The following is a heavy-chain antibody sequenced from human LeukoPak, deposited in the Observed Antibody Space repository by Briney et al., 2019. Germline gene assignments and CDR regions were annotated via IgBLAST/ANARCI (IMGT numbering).Heavy chain of an antibody. CDR2: FVPEDGET. CDR1: GYTLTELS. CDR3: TTDYYYDSSGSYYTIDY. J-gene: IGHJ4*02. Sequence: ASVKVSCKVSGYTLTELSMHWVRQAPGKGLEWMGGFVPEDGETFYAQKFEGRVTMTKDTSTDTAYMELSSLRSEDTAVYYCTTDYYYDSSGSYYTIDYWGQGTLVTVSS. V-gene: IGHV1-24*01. D-gene: IGHD3-22*01.